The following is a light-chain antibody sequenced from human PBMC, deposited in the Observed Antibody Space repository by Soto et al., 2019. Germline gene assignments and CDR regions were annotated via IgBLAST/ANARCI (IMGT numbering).Light chain of an antibody. Sequence: QSVLTQPPSASGSPGQSVTISCTGTSSDVGGYNYVSWYQQHPGKAPKLILYEFSKRPSGVPNRFSGSKSGNTASLTVSGLQAEDEADYYCSSFAGSNNFVFDVFGTGTKVTVL. V-gene: IGLV2-8*01. CDR3: SSFAGSNNFVFDV. J-gene: IGLJ1*01. CDR1: SSDVGGYNY. CDR2: EFS.